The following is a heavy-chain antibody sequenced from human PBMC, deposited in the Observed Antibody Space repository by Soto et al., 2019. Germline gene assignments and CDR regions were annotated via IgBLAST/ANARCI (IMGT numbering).Heavy chain of an antibody. CDR3: ARERPASYPDAFDI. V-gene: IGHV1-69*13. D-gene: IGHD1-26*01. Sequence: GASVKVSCKASGGTFSSYAISWVRQAPGQGLEWMGGIIPIFGTANYAQKFQGRVTITADESTSTAYMELSSLRSEDTAVYYCARERPASYPDAFDIWGQGTMVTVSS. CDR2: IIPIFGTA. CDR1: GGTFSSYA. J-gene: IGHJ3*02.